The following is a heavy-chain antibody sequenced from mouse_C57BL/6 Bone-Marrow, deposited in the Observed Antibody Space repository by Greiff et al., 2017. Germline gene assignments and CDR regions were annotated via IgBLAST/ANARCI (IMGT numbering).Heavy chain of an antibody. CDR1: GFSFNTYA. V-gene: IGHV10-1*01. D-gene: IGHD2-3*01. CDR2: IRSKSNNYAT. Sequence: DVKLVESGGGLVQPKGSLKLSCAASGFSFNTYAMNWVRQAPGKGLEWVARIRSKSNNYATYYADSVKDRFTISRDDSESMLYLQMNNLKTEDTAMYYCVRHVDGYPSWFAYWGQGTLVTVSA. J-gene: IGHJ3*01. CDR3: VRHVDGYPSWFAY.